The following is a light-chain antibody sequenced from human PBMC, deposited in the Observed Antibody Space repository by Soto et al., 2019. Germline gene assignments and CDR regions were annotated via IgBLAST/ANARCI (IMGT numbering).Light chain of an antibody. J-gene: IGKJ4*01. CDR3: QQGYSTLLS. CDR1: QSISTY. V-gene: IGKV1-39*01. CDR2: GAS. Sequence: DIEMTQSPSSLSASVGDRVTITCRASQSISTYLNWYQQKGGKAPKLLIHGASGLQSGVPLRFSGSGSGTDFTLTISSLQAEDFATYYCQQGYSTLLSFGGGTTVELK.